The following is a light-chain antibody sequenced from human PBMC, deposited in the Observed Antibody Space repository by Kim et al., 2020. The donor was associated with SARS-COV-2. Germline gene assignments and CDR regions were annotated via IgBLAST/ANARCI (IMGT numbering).Light chain of an antibody. CDR1: SSDVGSYNL. Sequence: SMTISCTGTSSDVGSYNLVSWDQQHPGKAPKLVIYEGSKRPSGVSNRFSGSKSGNTASLTISGLQAEDEADYYCCSYAGSSAPVVFGGGTQLAVL. V-gene: IGLV2-23*01. CDR2: EGS. CDR3: CSYAGSSAPVV. J-gene: IGLJ2*01.